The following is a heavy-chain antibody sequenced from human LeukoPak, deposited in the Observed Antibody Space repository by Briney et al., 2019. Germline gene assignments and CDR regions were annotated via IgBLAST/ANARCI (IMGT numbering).Heavy chain of an antibody. V-gene: IGHV6-1*01. CDR2: TYYRSKWYN. D-gene: IGHD7-27*01. CDR3: ARSPGDRDYFDY. J-gene: IGHJ4*02. Sequence: SQTLSPTCAISGDSVSSNSAAWNWIRQSPSRGLEWLGRTYYRSKWYNDYAVSVKSRITINPDTSKNQFSLQLNSVTPEDTAVYYRARSPGDRDYFDYWGQGTLVTVSS. CDR1: GDSVSSNSAA.